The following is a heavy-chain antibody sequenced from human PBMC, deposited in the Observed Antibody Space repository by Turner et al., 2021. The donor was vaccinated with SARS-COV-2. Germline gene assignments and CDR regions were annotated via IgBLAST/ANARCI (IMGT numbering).Heavy chain of an antibody. CDR1: GYRFNGYY. CDR2: INPNTGAT. CDR3: AKDSGAVDGSFDF. Sequence: HVQLVQSGTEVRKPGASGKVSCRASGYRFNGYYINGVRQAPGQGLEWMGWINPNTGATNYAQKSKGRVTLTRDTSIRTVYMKLTRLRADDTAVYYCAKDSGAVDGSFDFWGQGSLVAVSS. D-gene: IGHD3-10*01. J-gene: IGHJ4*02. V-gene: IGHV1-2*02.